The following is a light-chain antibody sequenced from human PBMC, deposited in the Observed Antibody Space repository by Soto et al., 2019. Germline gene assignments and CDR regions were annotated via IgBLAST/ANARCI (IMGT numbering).Light chain of an antibody. CDR2: EVS. Sequence: QSVLTQPASVSGSPGQSITISCTGTSSDVGGYKFVSWYQQHPGKAPKLMIYEVSNRPSGVSSRFSGSKSGNTASLTSSGLQAEDEADYYCGSYTGSIYVFGPGTKLTVL. CDR3: GSYTGSIYV. J-gene: IGLJ1*01. CDR1: SSDVGGYKF. V-gene: IGLV2-14*01.